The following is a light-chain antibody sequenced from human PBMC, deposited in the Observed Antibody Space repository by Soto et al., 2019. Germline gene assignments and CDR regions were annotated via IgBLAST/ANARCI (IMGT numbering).Light chain of an antibody. V-gene: IGLV2-14*01. CDR3: SSHSATSPYV. Sequence: QSALTQPASVSGSPGQSITISCTGTSNDVGGYNYVYWYQQQPGKAPKLIIYEVSHRPSGISNRFSGSKSGNTASLTISGLHVEDEADYYCSSHSATSPYVFGTGTKLTVL. J-gene: IGLJ1*01. CDR2: EVS. CDR1: SNDVGGYNY.